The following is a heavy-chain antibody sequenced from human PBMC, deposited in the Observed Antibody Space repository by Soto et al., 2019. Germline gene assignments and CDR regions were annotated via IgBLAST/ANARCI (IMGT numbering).Heavy chain of an antibody. D-gene: IGHD5-12*01. CDR2: ISYDGSNK. CDR1: GFTFSSYG. CDR3: AKEGYDGDYYYYYYMDV. V-gene: IGHV3-30*18. J-gene: IGHJ6*03. Sequence: GGSLRLSCAASGFTFSSYGMHWVRQAPGKGLEWVAVISYDGSNKYYADSVKGRFTISRDNSKNTLYLQMNSLRAEDTAVYYCAKEGYDGDYYYYYYMDVWGKGTTVTVSS.